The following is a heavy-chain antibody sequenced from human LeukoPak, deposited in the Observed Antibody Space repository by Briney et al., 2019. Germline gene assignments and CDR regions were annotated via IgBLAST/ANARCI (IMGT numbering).Heavy chain of an antibody. CDR3: ARHGGTTGYYYYYMDV. V-gene: IGHV4-4*07. D-gene: IGHD1-1*01. J-gene: IGHJ6*03. CDR1: GGSISSYY. Sequence: SETLSLTCTVSGGSISSYYWSWIRQPAGKGLEWIGRIYTSGSTNYNPSLKSRVTMSVDTSKNQFSLKLSSVTAADTAVYYCARHGGTTGYYYYYMDVWGKGTTVTVSS. CDR2: IYTSGST.